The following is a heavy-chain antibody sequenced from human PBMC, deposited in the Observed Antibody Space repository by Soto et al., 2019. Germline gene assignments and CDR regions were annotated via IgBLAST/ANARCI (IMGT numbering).Heavy chain of an antibody. Sequence: EVQLVESGGGLVKPGGSLRLSCAASGFTFSSYSMNWVRQAPGKGLEWVSSISSSSSYIYYADSVKGRFTISRDNAKNSLYLQMNSLRAEDTAVYYCARDQVAGTRYFDLWGRGTLGTVSS. CDR1: GFTFSSYS. D-gene: IGHD6-19*01. CDR2: ISSSSSYI. J-gene: IGHJ2*01. V-gene: IGHV3-21*01. CDR3: ARDQVAGTRYFDL.